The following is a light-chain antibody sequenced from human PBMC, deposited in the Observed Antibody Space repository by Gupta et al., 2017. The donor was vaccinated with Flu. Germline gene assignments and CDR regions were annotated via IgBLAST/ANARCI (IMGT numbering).Light chain of an antibody. CDR1: QDISNY. J-gene: IGKJ4*01. CDR2: DAS. Sequence: PASLSASVGDRVTITCQASQDISNYLDWFQQKPGRAPDLLIYDASSLESGVPSRFSGSGSGTDFTLTISSLQPEDVGTYYCQQDDNLPITFGGGTKVEI. CDR3: QQDDNLPIT. V-gene: IGKV1-33*01.